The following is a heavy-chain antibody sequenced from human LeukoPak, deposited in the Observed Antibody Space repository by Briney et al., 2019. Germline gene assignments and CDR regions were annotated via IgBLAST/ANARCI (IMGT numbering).Heavy chain of an antibody. V-gene: IGHV4-39*01. D-gene: IGHD3-22*01. CDR3: ASPSKLVISRGGFDI. CDR2: IYFSET. J-gene: IGHJ3*02. CDR1: GASFSGTTYY. Sequence: SETLSLTCTVSGASFSGTTYYWAWIRQPPGQGLEWIGSIYFSETKYNPSLKSRITISGDTSKNQFSLKLSSVTAADTAVYYCASPSKLVISRGGFDIWGQGTMVTVSS.